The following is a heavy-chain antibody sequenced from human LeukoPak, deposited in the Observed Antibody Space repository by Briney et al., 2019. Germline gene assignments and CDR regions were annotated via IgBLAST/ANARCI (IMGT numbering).Heavy chain of an antibody. CDR2: INAGGST. D-gene: IGHD1-26*01. CDR1: GGSIGTYD. V-gene: IGHV4-4*08. Sequence: TPSETLSLTCTVSGGSIGTYDWAWIRQPPGKGLEWIGYINAGGSTYYSPSLMGRVTFSVDASRNNLSLKLNSVTAADTAVYYCASGPWELDYWAREPRSPSPQ. CDR3: ASGPWELDY. J-gene: IGHJ4*02.